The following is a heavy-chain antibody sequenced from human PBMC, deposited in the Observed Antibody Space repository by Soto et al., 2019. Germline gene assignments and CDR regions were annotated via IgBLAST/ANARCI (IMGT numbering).Heavy chain of an antibody. CDR3: ARMRGMLLGSFDV. V-gene: IGHV1-69*06. D-gene: IGHD3-16*01. CDR1: GGSLRNNA. Sequence: QEKLVQTGAEVKKPGSSVKVSCKTSGGSLRNNAFSWVRQAPGQGLEWMGQILPVYNTTNYARKFQGRVTITADKSTTTIHMELNTVRSDDTALYYCARMRGMLLGSFDVWGQGTTVSVSS. CDR2: ILPVYNTT. J-gene: IGHJ3*01.